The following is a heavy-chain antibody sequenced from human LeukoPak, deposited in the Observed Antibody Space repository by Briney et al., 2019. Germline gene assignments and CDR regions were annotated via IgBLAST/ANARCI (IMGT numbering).Heavy chain of an antibody. D-gene: IGHD3-16*01. CDR2: IGGISGSGGST. CDR1: GFIFSSYG. Sequence: GGSLRLSCAASGFIFSSYGMSWVRQAPGKGLEWVSAIGGISGSGGSTYYADSVKGRFTISRDNSKNTLYLQMNSLRAEDTAIYYCARKKWGNYYFDYWGQGTLVTVSS. CDR3: ARKKWGNYYFDY. V-gene: IGHV3-23*01. J-gene: IGHJ4*02.